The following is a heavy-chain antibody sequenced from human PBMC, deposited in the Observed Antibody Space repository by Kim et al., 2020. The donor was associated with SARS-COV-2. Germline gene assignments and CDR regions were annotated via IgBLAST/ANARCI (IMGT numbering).Heavy chain of an antibody. Sequence: ASVKVSCKASGYTFTSYAMHWVRQAPGQRLEWMGWINAGNGNTKYSQKFQGRVTITRDTSASTAYMELSSLRSEDTAVYYCARVGTRYCSSTSCYPLGYWGQGTLVTVSS. D-gene: IGHD2-2*01. CDR2: INAGNGNT. J-gene: IGHJ4*02. CDR1: GYTFTSYA. V-gene: IGHV1-3*01. CDR3: ARVGTRYCSSTSCYPLGY.